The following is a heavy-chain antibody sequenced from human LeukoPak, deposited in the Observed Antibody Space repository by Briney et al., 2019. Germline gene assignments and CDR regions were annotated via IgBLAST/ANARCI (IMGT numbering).Heavy chain of an antibody. D-gene: IGHD4-11*01. Sequence: SGTLSLTCTVSGGSISNYYWSWIRQPPGKGLEWIGYIYYNGNTNYNPSLKSRVTISVDTSKNQFSLQLSSVTAADTAVYYCARGGLTVILSYWGQGTLVTVSS. CDR1: GGSISNYY. CDR2: IYYNGNT. V-gene: IGHV4-59*01. CDR3: ARGGLTVILSY. J-gene: IGHJ4*02.